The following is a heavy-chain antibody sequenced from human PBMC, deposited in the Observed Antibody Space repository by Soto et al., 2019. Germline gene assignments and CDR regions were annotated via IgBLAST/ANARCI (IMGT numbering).Heavy chain of an antibody. CDR1: GYTFTSYY. V-gene: IGHV1-46*03. CDR2: INPSGGST. Sequence: QVQLVQSGAEVKKPGASVKVSCKASGYTFTSYYMHWVRQAPGQGLEWMGIINPSGGSTSYAQKFQGRVTMTRDTSTSTVCMELSSLRSEDTAVYYCARVGVAGGFDYWGQGTLVTVSS. D-gene: IGHD6-13*01. J-gene: IGHJ4*02. CDR3: ARVGVAGGFDY.